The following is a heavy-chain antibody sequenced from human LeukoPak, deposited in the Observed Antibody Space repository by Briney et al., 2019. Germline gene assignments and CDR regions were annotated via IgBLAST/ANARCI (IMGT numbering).Heavy chain of an antibody. V-gene: IGHV3-48*03. Sequence: GGSLRLSCAASGFTFSSYEMNWVRQAPGKGLEWVSYISSSGSTIYYADSVKDRFTISRDNAKNSLYLQMNSLRAEDTAVYYCAGSWYFTSSLDYWGQGTLVTVSS. D-gene: IGHD6-13*01. J-gene: IGHJ4*02. CDR2: ISSSGSTI. CDR3: AGSWYFTSSLDY. CDR1: GFTFSSYE.